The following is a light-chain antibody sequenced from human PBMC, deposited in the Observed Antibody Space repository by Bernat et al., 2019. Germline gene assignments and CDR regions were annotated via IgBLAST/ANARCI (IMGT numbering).Light chain of an antibody. V-gene: IGKV1-16*02. CDR1: QDISIS. Sequence: DIQMTQSPTLLSASVGDKVTITCRASQDISISLAWFQQKPGRAPQSLIYSASILQSEFPSKFSGSGYGTDFSLTISSLHPGDSATYYCQQYHVYPPTFGQGTKVEIK. CDR2: SAS. J-gene: IGKJ1*01. CDR3: QQYHVYPPT.